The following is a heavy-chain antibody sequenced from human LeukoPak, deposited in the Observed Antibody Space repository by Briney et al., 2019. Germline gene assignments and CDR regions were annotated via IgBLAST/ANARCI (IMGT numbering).Heavy chain of an antibody. V-gene: IGHV4-4*07. CDR2: IYTSGST. J-gene: IGHJ4*02. D-gene: IGHD3-10*01. CDR1: GYSISSSYY. Sequence: PSETLSLTCAVSGYSISSSYYWSWIRQPAGKGLEWIGRIYTSGSTNYNPSLKSRVTMSVDTSKNQFSLKLSSVTAADTAVYYCARAVDATYYYGSGSYYYFDYWGQGTLVTVSS. CDR3: ARAVDATYYYGSGSYYYFDY.